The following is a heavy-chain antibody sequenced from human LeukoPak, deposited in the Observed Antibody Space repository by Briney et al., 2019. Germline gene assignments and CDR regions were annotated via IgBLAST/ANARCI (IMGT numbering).Heavy chain of an antibody. CDR3: ARVGGYSGSDHPGGDAFDI. CDR1: GFTFSSEW. Sequence: GGSLRLLCADTGFTFSSEWVSCARQAPGKGREWVANIKEDGSEKYYGDSVKGRFTISRDNDKNSLYLQMNSLSAEDTAVYYCARVGGYSGSDHPGGDAFDIWGQGTMVTVSS. CDR2: IKEDGSEK. D-gene: IGHD5-12*01. V-gene: IGHV3-7*01. J-gene: IGHJ3*02.